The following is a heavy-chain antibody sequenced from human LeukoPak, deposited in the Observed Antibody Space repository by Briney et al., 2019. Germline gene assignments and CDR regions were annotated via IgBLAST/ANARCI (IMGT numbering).Heavy chain of an antibody. CDR1: GFTLSSHW. Sequence: GGSLRLSCAASGFTLSSHWMGWVRQAPGKGLEWVANIKQDGSETYYVGSVKGRFTISRDNAKNSLYLQMNSLGVDDTAVYYCGTYSIINAREFQYWGQGTLVTVSS. CDR3: GTYSIINAREFQY. V-gene: IGHV3-7*01. D-gene: IGHD4-11*01. J-gene: IGHJ1*01. CDR2: IKQDGSET.